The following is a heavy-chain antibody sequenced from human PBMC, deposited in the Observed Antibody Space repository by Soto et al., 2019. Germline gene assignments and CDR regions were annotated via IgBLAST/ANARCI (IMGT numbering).Heavy chain of an antibody. V-gene: IGHV4-61*03. J-gene: IGHJ6*02. CDR3: AREWGLLPYHVMNV. Sequence: PSETLSLTCIVSGDSVTSGSYYWTWLRQPPGKGLEWIGYISYTGRTKYNPSLQSRVTISVDTSKNDFSLNLSSVTAADTAVYFCAREWGLLPYHVMNVWGHGTAVTVSS. CDR1: GDSVTSGSYY. CDR2: ISYTGRT. D-gene: IGHD7-27*01.